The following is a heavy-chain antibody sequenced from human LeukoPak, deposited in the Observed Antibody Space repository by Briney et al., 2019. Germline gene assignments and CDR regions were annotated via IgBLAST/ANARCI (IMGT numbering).Heavy chain of an antibody. CDR2: ISAYNGNT. Sequence: ASVKVFCKASGYTFTSYGISWVRQAPGQGLEWMGWISAYNGNTNYAQKLQGRVTMTTDTSTSTAYMELRSLRSDDTAVYYCARDSVVHYYGSGSYSTFYYWGQGTLVTVSS. CDR1: GYTFTSYG. J-gene: IGHJ4*02. D-gene: IGHD3-10*01. V-gene: IGHV1-18*01. CDR3: ARDSVVHYYGSGSYSTFYY.